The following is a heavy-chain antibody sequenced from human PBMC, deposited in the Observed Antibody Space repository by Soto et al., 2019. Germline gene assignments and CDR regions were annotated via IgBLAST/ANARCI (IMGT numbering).Heavy chain of an antibody. J-gene: IGHJ6*02. CDR2: INHSGST. CDR3: ARGVLTLGYSNSWYDYYYYGMDV. CDR1: GGSFSGYY. Sequence: SETLSLTCAVYGGSFSGYYWSWIRQPPGKGLEWIGEINHSGSTNYNPSLKSRVTISVDTSKNQFSLKLSSVTAADTAVYYCARGVLTLGYSNSWYDYYYYGMDVWGQGTTVTVSS. V-gene: IGHV4-34*01. D-gene: IGHD6-13*01.